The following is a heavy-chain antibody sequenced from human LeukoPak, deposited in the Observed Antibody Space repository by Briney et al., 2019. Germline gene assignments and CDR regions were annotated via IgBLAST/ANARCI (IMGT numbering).Heavy chain of an antibody. CDR1: GGSISSGDYY. CDR2: IYYSGST. D-gene: IGHD1-26*01. CDR3: ARERGSYYAYNWFDP. Sequence: PSQTLSLTCTVSGGSISSGDYYWSWIRQPPGKGLEWIGYIYYSGSTYYNPSLKSRVTISVDTSKNQFSLKLSSVTAADTAVYYCARERGSYYAYNWFDPWGQGTLVTVSP. J-gene: IGHJ5*02. V-gene: IGHV4-30-4*08.